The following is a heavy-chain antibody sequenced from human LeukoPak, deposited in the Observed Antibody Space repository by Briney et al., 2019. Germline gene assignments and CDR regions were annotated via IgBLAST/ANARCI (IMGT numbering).Heavy chain of an antibody. CDR2: ISGSGGAT. V-gene: IGHV3-23*01. CDR3: AKNYGSGTYYNYFDY. D-gene: IGHD3-10*01. Sequence: GGSLRLSCAASGFTFSSFAMSCVRRAPGKGLEWVSSISGSGGATYYADSVKGRFTISRDNSENTLYLQINSLRAEDTAVFYCAKNYGSGTYYNYFDYWGQGTLVTVSS. J-gene: IGHJ4*02. CDR1: GFTFSSFA.